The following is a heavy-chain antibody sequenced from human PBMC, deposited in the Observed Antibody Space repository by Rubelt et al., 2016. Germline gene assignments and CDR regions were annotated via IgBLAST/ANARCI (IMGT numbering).Heavy chain of an antibody. CDR3: ARGRGITVTGKEDYFDY. J-gene: IGHJ4*02. V-gene: IGHV3-30*02. Sequence: KGLEWVAFTRFDGSNKYYPDSVKGRCTISRDNSKNTLYVQMNSLRPEDTAVYYCARGRGITVTGKEDYFDYWGQGTLVTVSS. D-gene: IGHD6-19*01. CDR2: TRFDGSNK.